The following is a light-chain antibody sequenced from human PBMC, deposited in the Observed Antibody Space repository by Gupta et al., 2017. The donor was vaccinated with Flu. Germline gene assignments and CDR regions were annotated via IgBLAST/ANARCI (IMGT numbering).Light chain of an antibody. Sequence: DIQMTQSPSTLSASVGDRVTITCRASQSMSNWLAWYQQKPGKAPTLLIYKASSLKSGVPSRFSGSGYGTEFTLTISSLQPDDSATYYCQHHNSYWKTFGQGTKVEIK. CDR2: KAS. CDR3: QHHNSYWKT. J-gene: IGKJ1*01. V-gene: IGKV1-5*03. CDR1: QSMSNW.